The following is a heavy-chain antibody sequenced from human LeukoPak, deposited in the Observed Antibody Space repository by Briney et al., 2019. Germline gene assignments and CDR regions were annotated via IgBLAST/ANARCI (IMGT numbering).Heavy chain of an antibody. Sequence: PSQTLSLTCIVSGGSISSGDYYWSWIRQPPGKGLEWIGYIHNSGTSTYNLSLKSRVTISADTSKNQFSLKLNSMTTADMAVYYCTRGAGWLIDYWGQGILVTVSS. J-gene: IGHJ4*02. CDR3: TRGAGWLIDY. D-gene: IGHD3-16*01. CDR2: IHNSGTS. CDR1: GGSISSGDYY. V-gene: IGHV4-61*08.